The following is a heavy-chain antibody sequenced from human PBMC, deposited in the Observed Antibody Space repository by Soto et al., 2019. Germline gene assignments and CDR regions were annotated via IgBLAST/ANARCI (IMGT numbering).Heavy chain of an antibody. Sequence: VKVSCKASGYTFTNYYNHWVRQVPGQGLEWMGIINPSGGTTSYAQRFQGRVTMTSDTSTSTVYMELSSLRSEDTAVYYCARDHSTATDAFDIWGQGTMVTVS. J-gene: IGHJ3*02. CDR2: INPSGGTT. V-gene: IGHV1-46*03. CDR1: GYTFTNYY. D-gene: IGHD4-17*01. CDR3: ARDHSTATDAFDI.